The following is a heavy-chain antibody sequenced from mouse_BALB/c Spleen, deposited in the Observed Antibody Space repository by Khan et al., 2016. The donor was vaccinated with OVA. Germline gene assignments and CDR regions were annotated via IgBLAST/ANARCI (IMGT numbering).Heavy chain of an antibody. V-gene: IGHV5-6*01. J-gene: IGHJ4*01. CDR3: ARQPGYYEGSAMDY. D-gene: IGHD2-3*01. Sequence: EVELVESGGDLVKPGGSLTLSCAASGFTFSSYGMSWVRQTPDKRLEWVAAISSGGSYTYYPASLKGRFTISRDNAKNTLYLQMSSLKSEDTAMYYCARQPGYYEGSAMDYWGQGTSVTVSS. CDR1: GFTFSSYG. CDR2: ISSGGSYT.